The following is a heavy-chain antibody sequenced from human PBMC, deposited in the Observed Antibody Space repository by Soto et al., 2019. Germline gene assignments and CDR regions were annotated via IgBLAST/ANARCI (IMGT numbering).Heavy chain of an antibody. CDR1: GYTFTSYG. CDR3: PTTPGENYYDSSGYYDY. J-gene: IGHJ4*02. CDR2: ISAYNGNT. Sequence: GAPVKASCKAPGYTFTSYGISWVRQAPGQGLEWMGWISAYNGNTNYAQKLQGRVTMTTDTSTSTAYMELRSLRSDDTAVYYCPTTPGENYYDSSGYYDYWGQVTLVTVST. D-gene: IGHD3-22*01. V-gene: IGHV1-18*04.